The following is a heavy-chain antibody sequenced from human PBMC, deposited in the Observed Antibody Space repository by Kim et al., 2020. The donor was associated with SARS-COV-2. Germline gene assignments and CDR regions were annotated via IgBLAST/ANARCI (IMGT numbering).Heavy chain of an antibody. V-gene: IGHV4-39*01. D-gene: IGHD3-9*01. CDR1: GGSISSSSYY. CDR3: ASANYDILTGYEDAFDI. J-gene: IGHJ3*02. Sequence: SETLSLTCTVSGGSISSSSYYWGWIRQPPGKGLEWIGSIYYSGSTYYNPSLKSRVTISVDTSKNQFSLKLSSVTAADTAVYYCASANYDILTGYEDAFDIWGQGTMVTVSS. CDR2: IYYSGST.